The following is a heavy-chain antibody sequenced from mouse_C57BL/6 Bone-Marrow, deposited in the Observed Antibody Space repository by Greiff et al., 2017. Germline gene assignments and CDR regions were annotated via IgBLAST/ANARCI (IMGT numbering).Heavy chain of an antibody. J-gene: IGHJ2*01. Sequence: VKVVESGAELAKPGASVKLSCKASGYTFTSYWMHWVKQRPGQGLEWIGYINPSSGYTKYNQKFKDKATLTADKSSSTAYMQLSSLTYEDSAVYYCAGPAQAHYCDYWGQGTTLTVSS. CDR2: INPSSGYT. D-gene: IGHD3-2*02. CDR1: GYTFTSYW. V-gene: IGHV1-7*01. CDR3: AGPAQAHYCDY.